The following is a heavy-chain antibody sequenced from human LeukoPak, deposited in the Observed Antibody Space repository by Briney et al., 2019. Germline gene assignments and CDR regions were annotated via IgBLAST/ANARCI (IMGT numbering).Heavy chain of an antibody. D-gene: IGHD2-15*01. CDR1: GGTFSSYA. CDR2: IIPIFGTA. V-gene: IGHV1-69*05. Sequence: SVKVSCKASGGTFSSYAISWVRQAPGQGLEWMGGIIPIFGTANYAQKFQGRVTIITDESTSTAYMELSSLRSEDTAVYYCARDGGLAASYYYYMDVWGKGTTVTVSS. J-gene: IGHJ6*03. CDR3: ARDGGLAASYYYYMDV.